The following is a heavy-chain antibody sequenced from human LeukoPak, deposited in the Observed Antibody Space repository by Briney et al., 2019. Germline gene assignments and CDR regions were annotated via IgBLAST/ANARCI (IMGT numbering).Heavy chain of an antibody. CDR3: AKDLSRAVAADWFDP. D-gene: IGHD6-19*01. CDR1: GFTLSNYD. J-gene: IGHJ5*02. V-gene: IGHV3-23*01. Sequence: QPGGSLRLSCAASGFTLSNYDMRWVRQAPGQGLEWVSSISDSGGSTYYADSVKGRFTISRDNSKNTLYLQMTNLRAADTAVYYCAKDLSRAVAADWFDPWDQGSLVTVSS. CDR2: ISDSGGST.